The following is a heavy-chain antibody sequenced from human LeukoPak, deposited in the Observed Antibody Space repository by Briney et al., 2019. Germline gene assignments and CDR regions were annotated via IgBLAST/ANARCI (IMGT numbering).Heavy chain of an antibody. CDR2: ISASGGST. D-gene: IGHD6-19*01. CDR3: AKYSSGWCFEY. V-gene: IGHV3-23*01. J-gene: IGHJ4*02. CDR1: GFTFSSYA. Sequence: PAGSLGLSCAASGFTFSSYAMSWVRQAPGKGLEWVSGISASGGSTYYADSVKGRFTISRDNSKNTLYLQMNSLRAEDTAVYYCAKYSSGWCFEYWGQGTLVTVSS.